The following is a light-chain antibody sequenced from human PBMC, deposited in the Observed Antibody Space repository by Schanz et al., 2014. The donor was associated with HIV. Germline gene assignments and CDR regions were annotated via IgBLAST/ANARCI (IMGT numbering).Light chain of an antibody. CDR1: KNIGTW. CDR3: LQYDDESYT. CDR2: KAS. V-gene: IGKV1-5*03. J-gene: IGKJ2*01. Sequence: DIQMSQSQTTLSASIGDRVTITCRASKNIGTWLAWYQQKPGRAPNLLIYKASNLETGVPSTFSGSGSGTEFTLTISSLQPDDFATYYCLQYDDESYTFGQGTKLEIK.